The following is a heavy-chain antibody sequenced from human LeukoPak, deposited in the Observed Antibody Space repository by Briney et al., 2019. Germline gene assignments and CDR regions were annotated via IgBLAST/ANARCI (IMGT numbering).Heavy chain of an antibody. CDR2: ISSSGSTK. V-gene: IGHV3-48*03. Sequence: GGPLGLSCAASGFTFSTYEMNWVRQAPGKGLEWVSYISSSGSTKYYADSVKGRFTLSRDNAKKSLSLQMNSLRAEDTAIYYCARSNRDAFDMWGQGTVVTVSS. CDR1: GFTFSTYE. D-gene: IGHD2/OR15-2a*01. J-gene: IGHJ3*02. CDR3: ARSNRDAFDM.